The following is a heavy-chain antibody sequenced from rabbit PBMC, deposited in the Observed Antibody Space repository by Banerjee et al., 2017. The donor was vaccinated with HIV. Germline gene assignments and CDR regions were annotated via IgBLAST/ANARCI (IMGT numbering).Heavy chain of an antibody. V-gene: IGHV1S45*01. D-gene: IGHD1-1*01. CDR1: GVSFSDKEV. J-gene: IGHJ6*01. CDR2: INTVTGRP. CDR3: ARDTSSSFSSYGMDL. Sequence: QEQLEESGGGLVKPGGSLTLTCKASGVSFSDKEVMCWVRQAPGKGLEWIACINTVTGRPVYANWAKGRVIMSRTSSTTVTLQMTSLTAADTATYFCARDTSSSFSSYGMDLWGPGTLVTVS.